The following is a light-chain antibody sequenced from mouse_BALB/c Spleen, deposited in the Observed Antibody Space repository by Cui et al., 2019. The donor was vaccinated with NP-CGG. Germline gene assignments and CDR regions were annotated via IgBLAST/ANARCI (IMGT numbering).Light chain of an antibody. Sequence: HAVVTQESAHTTSPGATVTPTCRSSTGAVTTSNYANWVQEKPDHLFTGLIGGTNNRAPGVPARFSGSLIGDKAARTITGAQTEDEAIYFCALWYSNHWVFGGGTKLTVL. J-gene: IGLJ1*01. CDR1: TGAVTTSNY. CDR3: ALWYSNHWV. CDR2: GTN. V-gene: IGLV1*01.